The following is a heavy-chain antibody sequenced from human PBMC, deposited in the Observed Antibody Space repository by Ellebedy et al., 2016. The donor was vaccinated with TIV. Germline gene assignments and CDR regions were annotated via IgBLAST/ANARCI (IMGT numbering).Heavy chain of an antibody. Sequence: SVKVSXKASGGTFSSYAISWVRQAPGQGLEWMGGIIPIFGTANYAQKFQGRVTITADESTSTAYMELSSLRSEDTAVYYCASRGGYCSGGSCPYYYYYMDVWGKGTTVTVSS. D-gene: IGHD2-15*01. V-gene: IGHV1-69*13. CDR2: IIPIFGTA. CDR1: GGTFSSYA. CDR3: ASRGGYCSGGSCPYYYYYMDV. J-gene: IGHJ6*03.